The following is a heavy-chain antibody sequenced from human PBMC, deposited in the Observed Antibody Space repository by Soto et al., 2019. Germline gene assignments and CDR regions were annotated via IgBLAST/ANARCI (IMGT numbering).Heavy chain of an antibody. CDR3: ARDLGRYYDFWSGYYTYYYYGMDV. J-gene: IGHJ6*02. CDR1: GYTFTSYA. Sequence: GASVKVSFKASGYTFTSYAMNWVRQAPGQGLEWMGWINTNTGNPTYAQGFTGRFVFSLDTSVSTAYLQICSLKAEDTAVYYCARDLGRYYDFWSGYYTYYYYGMDVWGQGTTVTVSS. D-gene: IGHD3-3*01. V-gene: IGHV7-4-1*01. CDR2: INTNTGNP.